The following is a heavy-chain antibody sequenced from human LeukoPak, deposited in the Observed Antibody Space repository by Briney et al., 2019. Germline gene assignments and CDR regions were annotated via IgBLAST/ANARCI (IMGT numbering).Heavy chain of an antibody. V-gene: IGHV4-4*07. Sequence: PSETLSLTCTVSGGSTSSYYWSWIRQPAGKGLEWIGRIYTSGSTNYNPSLKSRVTMSVDTSKNQFSLKLSSVTAADTAVYYCARVSELVVAATTYYYYYYMDVWGKGTTVTVSS. D-gene: IGHD2-15*01. CDR3: ARVSELVVAATTYYYYYYMDV. J-gene: IGHJ6*03. CDR1: GGSTSSYY. CDR2: IYTSGST.